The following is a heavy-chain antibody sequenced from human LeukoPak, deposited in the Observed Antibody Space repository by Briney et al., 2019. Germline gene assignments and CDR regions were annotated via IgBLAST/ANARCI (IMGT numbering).Heavy chain of an antibody. V-gene: IGHV4-4*07. CDR2: IYTSGST. CDR3: ARDPNYDFWSGYLSFDI. CDR1: GGSISSYY. J-gene: IGHJ3*02. Sequence: TPSETLSLTCTVSGGSISSYYWSWIRQPAGKGLEWIGRIYTSGSTNYNPSLKSRVTISVDTSKNQFSLKLSSVTAADTAVYYCARDPNYDFWSGYLSFDIWGQGTMVTVSS. D-gene: IGHD3-3*01.